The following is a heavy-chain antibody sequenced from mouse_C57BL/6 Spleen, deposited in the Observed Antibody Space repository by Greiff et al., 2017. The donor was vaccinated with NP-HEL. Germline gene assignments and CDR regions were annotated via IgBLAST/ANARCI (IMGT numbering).Heavy chain of an antibody. CDR1: GFTFSSYA. Sequence: VQLKESGGGLVKPGGSLKLSCAASGFTFSSYAMSWVRQTPEKRLEWVATISDGGSYTYYPDNVKGRFTISRDNAKNNLYLQMSHLKSEDTAMYYCARESISSWFAYWGQGTLVTVSA. J-gene: IGHJ3*01. CDR2: ISDGGSYT. V-gene: IGHV5-4*01. CDR3: ARESISSWFAY.